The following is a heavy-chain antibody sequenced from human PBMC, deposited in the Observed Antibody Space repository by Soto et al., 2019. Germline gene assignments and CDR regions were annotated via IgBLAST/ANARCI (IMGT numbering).Heavy chain of an antibody. J-gene: IGHJ6*02. D-gene: IGHD1-26*01. V-gene: IGHV5-51*01. Sequence: LGESLKISCKGSGYRFTSYWIAWVRQMPGKGLEWMGIIYPGDSDTRYSPSFQGQVTISVDKSISTAYLQWSSLKASDTAMYYCARHGSEIVGPRTYLYYFYGMDVWGQGTTVT. CDR3: ARHGSEIVGPRTYLYYFYGMDV. CDR2: IYPGDSDT. CDR1: GYRFTSYW.